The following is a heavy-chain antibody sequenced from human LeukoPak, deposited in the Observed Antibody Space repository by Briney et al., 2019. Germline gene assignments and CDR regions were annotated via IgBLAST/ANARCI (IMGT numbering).Heavy chain of an antibody. D-gene: IGHD5-18*01. CDR2: IYYSGST. V-gene: IGHV4-39*01. CDR1: GGSISSGDYY. CDR3: ARPYEGYRSHDDAFDI. Sequence: SQTLSLTCTVSGGSISSGDYYWGWIRQPPGKGLEWIGSIYYSGSTYYNPSLKSRVSISVDTSKNQFSLKLSSVTAADTAVYYCARPYEGYRSHDDAFDIWGQGTMVTVSS. J-gene: IGHJ3*02.